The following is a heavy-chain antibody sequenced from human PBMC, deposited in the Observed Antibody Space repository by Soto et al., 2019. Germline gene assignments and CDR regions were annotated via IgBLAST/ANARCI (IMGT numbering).Heavy chain of an antibody. V-gene: IGHV5-10-1*01. J-gene: IGHJ5*02. CDR2: IDPSDSYT. Sequence: GESLKISCKGSGYSFTSYWISWVRQMPGKGLEWMGRIDPSDSYTNYSPSFQGHVTISADKSISTAYLQWSSLKASDTAMYYCARQGGDSSGWSRWFDPWGQGTLVTVSS. CDR1: GYSFTSYW. CDR3: ARQGGDSSGWSRWFDP. D-gene: IGHD6-19*01.